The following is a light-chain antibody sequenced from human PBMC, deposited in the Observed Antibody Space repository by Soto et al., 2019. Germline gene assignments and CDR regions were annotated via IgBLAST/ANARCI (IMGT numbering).Light chain of an antibody. CDR1: QSINTF. J-gene: IGKJ4*01. CDR2: DAS. CDR3: QQRSRWPLT. V-gene: IGKV3-11*01. Sequence: EIVLTQSPATLSLSPGERATLSCRASQSINTFLGWYQQKPGQAPRLLISDASNRATGIPARFSGSGSGTDFSLNISRLEPEDFAVYYCQQRSRWPLTFGGGTKVEIK.